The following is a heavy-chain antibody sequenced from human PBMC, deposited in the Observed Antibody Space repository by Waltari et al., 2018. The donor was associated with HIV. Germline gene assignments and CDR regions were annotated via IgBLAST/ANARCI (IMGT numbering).Heavy chain of an antibody. CDR1: GGPFSGYY. D-gene: IGHD3-22*01. CDR2: INHSGST. CDR3: ARPHYDSSGYYAY. J-gene: IGHJ4*02. Sequence: QVQLQQWGAGLLKPSETLSLTCAVYGGPFSGYYWSWIRQPPGKGLEWIGEINHSGSTNYNPSLKSRVTISVDTSKNQFSLKLSSVTAADTAVYYCARPHYDSSGYYAYWGQGTLVTVSS. V-gene: IGHV4-34*01.